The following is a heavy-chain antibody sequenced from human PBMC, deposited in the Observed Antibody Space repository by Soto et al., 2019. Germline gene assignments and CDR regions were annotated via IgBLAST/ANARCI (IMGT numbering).Heavy chain of an antibody. CDR3: ASRIVVVVAATPLFDY. V-gene: IGHV4-39*01. CDR1: GGSISSSSYY. Sequence: QLQLQESGPGLVKPSETLSLTCTVSGGSISSSSYYWGWIRQPPGKGLEWIGSIYYSGSTYYNPSLKSRVTIPVDTSKNQFALKLSSVTAADTAVYYCASRIVVVVAATPLFDYWGQGTLVTVSS. D-gene: IGHD2-15*01. J-gene: IGHJ4*02. CDR2: IYYSGST.